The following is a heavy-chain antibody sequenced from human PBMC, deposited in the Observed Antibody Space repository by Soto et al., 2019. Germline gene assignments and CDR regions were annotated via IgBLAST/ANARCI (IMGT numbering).Heavy chain of an antibody. CDR2: TSSDGETS. CDR3: ATRTTVPGRPFDH. V-gene: IGHV3-23*01. D-gene: IGHD6-19*01. Sequence: GGSLRLSCAASGFTFSNYAMSWVRQAPGKGLEWVSSTSSDGETSFHADSMKGRFSISRDNSKNTLYLQMNSLRAEDTAMYYCATRTTVPGRPFDHWGLGTLVTVS. J-gene: IGHJ4*02. CDR1: GFTFSNYA.